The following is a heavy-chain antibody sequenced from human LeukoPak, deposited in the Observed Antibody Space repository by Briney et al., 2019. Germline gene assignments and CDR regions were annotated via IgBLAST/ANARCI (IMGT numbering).Heavy chain of an antibody. CDR3: AKGDVLPSYPTFDY. CDR1: GFTFSSYA. J-gene: IGHJ4*02. CDR2: ISASGGTA. D-gene: IGHD3-9*01. V-gene: IGHV3-23*01. Sequence: SGGSLRLSCAASGFTFSSYALSWVRQAPGKGLEWVSVISASGGTAYYADSVKGRFTISRDTSKDTVYLQMHSLRAEDTAVYYCAKGDVLPSYPTFDYWGQGTLVTVSS.